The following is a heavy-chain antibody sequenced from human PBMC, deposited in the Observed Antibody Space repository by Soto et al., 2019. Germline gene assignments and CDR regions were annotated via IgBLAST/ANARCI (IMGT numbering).Heavy chain of an antibody. CDR3: AREMSGYDNPSYYYGMDV. D-gene: IGHD5-12*01. CDR2: IIPIFGTA. Sequence: SVKVSCKASGGTFSSYAISWVRQAPGQGLEWMGGIIPIFGTANYAQKFQGRVTVTADESTSTAYMELSSLRSEDTAVYYCAREMSGYDNPSYYYGMDVWGQGTTVTVSS. J-gene: IGHJ6*02. CDR1: GGTFSSYA. V-gene: IGHV1-69*13.